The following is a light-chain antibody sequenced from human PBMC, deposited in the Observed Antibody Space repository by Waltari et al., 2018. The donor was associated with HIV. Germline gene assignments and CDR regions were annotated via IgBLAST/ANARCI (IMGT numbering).Light chain of an antibody. CDR3: QAWDTSKLI. J-gene: IGLJ2*01. CDR1: YSGDKY. V-gene: IGLV3-1*01. Sequence: SYELIQPPSLSVSPGQTATITCSGRYSGDKYISWYQQKPGQSPVLVIFQDDKRPSGIPGRFSGSYSGNTATLTISGTPATDEADYYCQAWDTSKLIIGGGTKLTVL. CDR2: QDD.